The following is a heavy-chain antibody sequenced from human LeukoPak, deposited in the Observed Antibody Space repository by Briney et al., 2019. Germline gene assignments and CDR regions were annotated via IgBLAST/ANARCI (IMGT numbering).Heavy chain of an antibody. Sequence: PGGSLGLSCAPSGFTFSSYWMQWVRQAPGKGPVWVSRINSDGSGTSYTDSVKGRFTISRDNARNTLYLEMSSLRAEDTALYYCARVAHNSSGYYFNDYWGQGTLVTVSS. CDR3: ARVAHNSSGYYFNDY. J-gene: IGHJ4*02. D-gene: IGHD3-22*01. CDR2: INSDGSGT. V-gene: IGHV3-74*01. CDR1: GFTFSSYW.